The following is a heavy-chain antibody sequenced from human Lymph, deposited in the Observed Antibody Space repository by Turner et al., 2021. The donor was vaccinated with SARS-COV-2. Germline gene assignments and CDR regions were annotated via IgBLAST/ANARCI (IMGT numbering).Heavy chain of an antibody. D-gene: IGHD6-25*01. V-gene: IGHV1-8*01. Sequence: QVQLVQSGAEVKKPGASVKVSCKASGYTFTSYDINWVRQATGQGLEWRGWMNPNSGYTGYAQKFQGRVTMTRNTSISTAYMELNSLTSDDTAVYYCAKGDGYPPHGLLDPWGQGTLVTVSS. J-gene: IGHJ5*02. CDR2: MNPNSGYT. CDR1: GYTFTSYD. CDR3: AKGDGYPPHGLLDP.